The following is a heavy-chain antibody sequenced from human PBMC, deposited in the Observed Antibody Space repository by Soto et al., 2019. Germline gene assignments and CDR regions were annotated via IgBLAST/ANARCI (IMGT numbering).Heavy chain of an antibody. Sequence: GGSLRLSCAASGFTFTNYWMHWVRQAPGKGLVRVSRVNSDGSSTSYADSVKGRFTISRDNSRNTLYLQMNSLRAEDTAVYYCARTYISSYYFDYWGQGTLVTVSS. D-gene: IGHD2-15*01. CDR3: ARTYISSYYFDY. V-gene: IGHV3-74*01. CDR1: GFTFTNYW. CDR2: VNSDGSST. J-gene: IGHJ4*02.